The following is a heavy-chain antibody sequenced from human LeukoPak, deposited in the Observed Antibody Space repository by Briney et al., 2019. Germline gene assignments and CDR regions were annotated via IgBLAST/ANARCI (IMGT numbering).Heavy chain of an antibody. V-gene: IGHV1-69*04. CDR1: GGTFSSYA. Sequence: GSSVKVSCKASGGTFSSYAISWVRQAPGQGLEWMGRIIPILGIANYAQKFQGRVTITADKSTSTAYMELSSLRSEDTAVYYCARVDTAMASFDYWGQGTLVTVSS. D-gene: IGHD5-18*01. CDR2: IIPILGIA. J-gene: IGHJ4*02. CDR3: ARVDTAMASFDY.